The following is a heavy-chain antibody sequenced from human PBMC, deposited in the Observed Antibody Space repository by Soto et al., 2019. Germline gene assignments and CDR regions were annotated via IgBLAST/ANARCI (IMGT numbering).Heavy chain of an antibody. Sequence: QITLKESGPTLVKPTQTLTLTCTFSGFSLSTSGVGVGWIRQPPGKALAWLALIYWDDDKRYSPSLKSRLTITKDTSKNRVVLTMTNMDPVDTATYYCAHRPANDYGDYVGWFDPWGQGTLVTVSS. V-gene: IGHV2-5*02. CDR1: GFSLSTSGVG. D-gene: IGHD4-17*01. J-gene: IGHJ5*02. CDR2: IYWDDDK. CDR3: AHRPANDYGDYVGWFDP.